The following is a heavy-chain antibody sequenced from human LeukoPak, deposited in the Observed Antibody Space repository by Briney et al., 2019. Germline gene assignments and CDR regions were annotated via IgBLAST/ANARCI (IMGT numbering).Heavy chain of an antibody. Sequence: GGSLQISCVGSGYSFTSYWIGWGRQMPGKGLEWMGIIFPGDSDTRYSPSFQGQVTISADKSISTAYLQWSSLKASDTAMYYCASPQGREAFDIWGQGTMVTVSS. CDR1: GYSFTSYW. CDR2: IFPGDSDT. J-gene: IGHJ3*02. D-gene: IGHD1-26*01. CDR3: ASPQGREAFDI. V-gene: IGHV5-51*01.